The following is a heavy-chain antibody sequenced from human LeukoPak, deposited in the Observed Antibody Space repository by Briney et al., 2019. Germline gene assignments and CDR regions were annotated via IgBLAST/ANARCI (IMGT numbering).Heavy chain of an antibody. J-gene: IGHJ4*02. CDR2: IYHSGST. CDR1: GGSISSGVYY. CDR3: ARERPTGWYFDY. V-gene: IGHV4-31*03. D-gene: IGHD6-19*01. Sequence: SETLSLTCTVSGGSISSGVYYWTWIRLHPGKGLEWIGYIYHSGSTSYNPSLKSRVSISVDTSKNQFSLNLSSATAADTAVYYCARERPTGWYFDYWGQGTLDTVSS.